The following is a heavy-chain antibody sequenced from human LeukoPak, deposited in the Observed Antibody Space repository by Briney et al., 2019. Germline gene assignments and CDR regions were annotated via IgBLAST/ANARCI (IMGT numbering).Heavy chain of an antibody. CDR3: ARDGYSYALVYSFDY. CDR1: GFTFSSYA. V-gene: IGHV3-30*04. Sequence: PGRSLRLSCAASGFTFSSYAMHWVRQAPGKGLEWVALISYDGSDKYYADSVKGRFTISRDNSKNTLYLQMNGLRAEDTAVYYCARDGYSYALVYSFDYWGQGTLVTVSS. D-gene: IGHD5-18*01. J-gene: IGHJ4*02. CDR2: ISYDGSDK.